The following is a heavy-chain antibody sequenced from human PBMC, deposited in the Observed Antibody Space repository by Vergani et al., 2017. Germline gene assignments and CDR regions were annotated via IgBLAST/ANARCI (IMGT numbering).Heavy chain of an antibody. CDR3: ARDLDVGMIVVPYWYFDL. CDR1: GYSISSGYY. D-gene: IGHD3-22*01. CDR2: ISSSSSTI. V-gene: IGHV3-11*04. J-gene: IGHJ2*01. Sequence: QVQLQESGPGLVKPSETLSLTCAVSGYSISSGYYWGWIRQPPGKGLGWVSYISSSSSTIYYADSVKGRFTISRDNAKNSLYLQMNSLRAEDTAVYYCARDLDVGMIVVPYWYFDLWGRGTLVTVSS.